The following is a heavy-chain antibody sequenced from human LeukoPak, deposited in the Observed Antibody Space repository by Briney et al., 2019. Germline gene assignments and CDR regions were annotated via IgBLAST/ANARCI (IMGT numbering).Heavy chain of an antibody. CDR3: AKERDTTSWYGSWIGR. CDR2: ISADGSKQ. CDR1: GFSFSSYA. V-gene: IGHV3-30*18. D-gene: IGHD6-13*01. J-gene: IGHJ5*02. Sequence: PGRPLRLSRAASGFSFSSYAMHWVRQAPGKGLEWVAVISADGSKQNYADSVRGRFTISRDNSKNMLYVRMNSLGSEDTAVYFCAKERDTTSWYGSWIGRWGQGALVTVSS.